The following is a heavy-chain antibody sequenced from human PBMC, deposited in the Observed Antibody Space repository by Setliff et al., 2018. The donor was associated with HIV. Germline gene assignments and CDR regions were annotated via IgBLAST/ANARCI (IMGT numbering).Heavy chain of an antibody. Sequence: GASVKVSCKASGYTFTSYAVNWVRQAPGQGLEWVGWIHTNTGDPTYAQGFTGRFVFSVDTSVSTAYLRISGLKAEDTAVYYCATRGEQLYCYGMDVWGQGTTVTVSS. V-gene: IGHV7-4-1*02. D-gene: IGHD1-26*01. CDR3: ATRGEQLYCYGMDV. CDR1: GYTFTSYA. J-gene: IGHJ6*02. CDR2: IHTNTGDP.